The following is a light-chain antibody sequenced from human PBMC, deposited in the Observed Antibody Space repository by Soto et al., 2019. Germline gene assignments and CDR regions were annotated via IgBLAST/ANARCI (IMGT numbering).Light chain of an antibody. CDR1: QSLSNNY. CDR2: GAS. V-gene: IGKV3-20*01. J-gene: IGKJ1*01. Sequence: EIVLTQSRGSLCLSPGERGNLSCRASQSLSNNYLAWYQQKPGQAPMVLIYGASNRATGIPDRFSGIGSGTDFTQSISRLEPEDFAGYYRQQYGSSGAFGHGTKV. CDR3: QQYGSSGA.